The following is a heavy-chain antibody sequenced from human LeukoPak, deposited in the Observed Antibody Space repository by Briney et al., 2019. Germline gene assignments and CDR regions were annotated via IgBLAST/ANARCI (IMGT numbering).Heavy chain of an antibody. CDR3: VRDRGGSGWYYFDY. CDR2: ISYNGSQI. Sequence: GGSLRLSCAASGFTFSIYAVHWVRQAPGKGLEHVSRISYNGSQIYYGNSVKDRFTISRDNAKNTVYLQMASLRVDDMAVYYCVRDRGGSGWYYFDYWGQGTLVTVSS. CDR1: GFTFSIYA. V-gene: IGHV3-64*01. J-gene: IGHJ4*02. D-gene: IGHD6-19*01.